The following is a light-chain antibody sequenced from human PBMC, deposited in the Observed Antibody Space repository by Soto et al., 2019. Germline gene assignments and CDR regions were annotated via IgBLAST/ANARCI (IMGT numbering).Light chain of an antibody. CDR1: QSVRSW. J-gene: IGKJ1*01. Sequence: DIQMTQSPATLSASVGDRVTITCRASQSVRSWLAWYQQKPGKAPKLLIYAASTLASGVPSRFSGSGSGTDFSLTISSLQPEDFATYYCQQLNSYPQTVGQGTKVDIK. V-gene: IGKV1-5*01. CDR2: AAS. CDR3: QQLNSYPQT.